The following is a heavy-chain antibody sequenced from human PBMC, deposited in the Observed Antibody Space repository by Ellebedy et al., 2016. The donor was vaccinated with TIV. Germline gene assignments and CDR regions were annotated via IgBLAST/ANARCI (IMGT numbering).Heavy chain of an antibody. J-gene: IGHJ3*02. CDR2: ISGSGGST. CDR1: GFTFSSYA. CDR3: AREGDGEHAFDI. V-gene: IGHV3-23*01. D-gene: IGHD4-17*01. Sequence: GGSLRLXCAASGFTFSSYAMSWVRQAPGKGLEWVSAISGSGGSTYYADSVKGRFTISRDNSKNTLYLQMNSLRAEDTAVYYCAREGDGEHAFDIWGQGTMVTVSS.